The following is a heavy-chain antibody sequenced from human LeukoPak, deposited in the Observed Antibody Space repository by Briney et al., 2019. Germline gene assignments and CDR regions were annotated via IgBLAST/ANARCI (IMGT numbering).Heavy chain of an antibody. CDR3: GKGQAVIDY. CDR2: ISGSGGST. Sequence: PGGSLRLSCAASGFTFSNYALSWVRQAPGKGLEWVSTISGSGGSTDYADSVKGRFTISRDNSKNTLYLQMNSLRAEDTAVYYWGKGQAVIDYWGQGTLVIVS. V-gene: IGHV3-23*01. CDR1: GFTFSNYA. J-gene: IGHJ4*02. D-gene: IGHD3-22*01.